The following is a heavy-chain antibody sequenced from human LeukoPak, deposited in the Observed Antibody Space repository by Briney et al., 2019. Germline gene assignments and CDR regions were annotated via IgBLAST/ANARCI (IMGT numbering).Heavy chain of an antibody. CDR3: AKAPIAAAGTGDWYFDL. J-gene: IGHJ2*01. D-gene: IGHD6-13*01. Sequence: PGGFLRLSCAASGFTFSSYWMSWVRQAPGKGLEWVANIKQDGSEKYYVDSVKGRFTISRDNAKNSLYLQMNSLRAEDTAVYYCAKAPIAAAGTGDWYFDLWGRGTLVTVSS. V-gene: IGHV3-7*03. CDR2: IKQDGSEK. CDR1: GFTFSSYW.